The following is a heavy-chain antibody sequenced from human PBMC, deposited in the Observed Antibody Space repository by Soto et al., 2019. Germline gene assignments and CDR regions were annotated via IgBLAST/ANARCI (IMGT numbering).Heavy chain of an antibody. CDR1: GFTFTTYG. CDR2: ISYDGSQK. Sequence: PGGSLRLSCAASGFTFTTYGMHWVRQAPGKGLEWVAIISYDGSQKYYADSVKGRFTISRDNSKNTLYLQMNSLRAEDTAVYYCAGRGSSWYRETYYYYGMDVWGQGITVTVSS. D-gene: IGHD6-13*01. CDR3: AGRGSSWYRETYYYYGMDV. J-gene: IGHJ6*02. V-gene: IGHV3-30*03.